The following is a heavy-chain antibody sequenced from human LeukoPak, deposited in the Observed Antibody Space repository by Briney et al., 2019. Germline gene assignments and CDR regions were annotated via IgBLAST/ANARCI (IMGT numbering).Heavy chain of an antibody. Sequence: GGSLRLSCAASGFTFSNAWMSWVRQAPGKGLEWVGRIKSKTDGGTTDYAAPVKGRFTISRDDSKNTLYLQMNSLKTEDTAVYYCPTLPGRGSSRGYYYGMDVWGQGTTVTV. D-gene: IGHD1-14*01. CDR1: GFTFSNAW. V-gene: IGHV3-15*01. CDR2: IKSKTDGGTT. CDR3: PTLPGRGSSRGYYYGMDV. J-gene: IGHJ6*02.